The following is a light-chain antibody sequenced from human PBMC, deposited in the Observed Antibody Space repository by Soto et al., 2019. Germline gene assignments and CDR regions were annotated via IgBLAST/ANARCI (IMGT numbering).Light chain of an antibody. CDR2: EVT. J-gene: IGLJ3*02. CDR3: NSYTSTSARV. CDR1: SSDVGAYNY. Sequence: QSALTQPASVSGSPGQSITITCTATSSDVGAYNYVSWYQQYPGKAPKLIIYEVTNRPSGVSNRFSGSKSANTASLTISGLQAEDEADYYCNSYTSTSARVFGGGTKVTVL. V-gene: IGLV2-14*01.